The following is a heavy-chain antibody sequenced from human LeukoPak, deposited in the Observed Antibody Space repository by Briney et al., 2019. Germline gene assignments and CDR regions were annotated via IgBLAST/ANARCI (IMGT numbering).Heavy chain of an antibody. CDR1: GFTFSSYS. CDR2: ISSSSSYI. D-gene: IGHD6-19*01. CDR3: ARDGSVADWYAFDI. V-gene: IGHV3-21*01. J-gene: IGHJ3*02. Sequence: GSLSLSCAASGFTFSSYSMNWVRQAPGKGLEWVSSISSSSSYIYYADSVKGRFTIPRDNAKNSLYLQMNSLRAEDTAVYYCARDGSVADWYAFDIWGQGTMVTVSS.